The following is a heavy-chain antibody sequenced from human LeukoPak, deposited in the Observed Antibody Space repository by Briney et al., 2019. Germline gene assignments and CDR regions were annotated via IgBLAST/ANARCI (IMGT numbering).Heavy chain of an antibody. D-gene: IGHD2-15*01. J-gene: IGHJ3*02. Sequence: GGSLRLSCAASGFPFSSYAMSWVRQAPGKGLEWVSAISHSGGTTYYADSVKGRFTISRDNSKNTLYLQMHSLRAEDTALYYCAKSQLRYRSGGSCFDAFDIWGQGTMVTVSS. V-gene: IGHV3-23*01. CDR1: GFPFSSYA. CDR3: AKSQLRYRSGGSCFDAFDI. CDR2: ISHSGGTT.